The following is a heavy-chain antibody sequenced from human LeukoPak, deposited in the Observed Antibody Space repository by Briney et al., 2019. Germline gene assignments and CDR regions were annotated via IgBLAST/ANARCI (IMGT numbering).Heavy chain of an antibody. J-gene: IGHJ3*02. V-gene: IGHV1-2*02. D-gene: IGHD3-9*01. Sequence: ASVKVSCKASGYTFTGYYMHWLRQAPGQGLEWMGWINPNSGGTNYAQKFQGRVTMTRDTSISTAYMELSRLRSDDTAVYYCARDFPWNYDILTGSATGDAFDIWGQGTMVTVSS. CDR3: ARDFPWNYDILTGSATGDAFDI. CDR2: INPNSGGT. CDR1: GYTFTGYY.